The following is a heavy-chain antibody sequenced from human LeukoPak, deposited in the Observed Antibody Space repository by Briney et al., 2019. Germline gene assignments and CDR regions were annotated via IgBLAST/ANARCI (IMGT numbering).Heavy chain of an antibody. D-gene: IGHD6-6*01. CDR3: VKASSSSPQYNWFDA. V-gene: IGHV3-23*01. CDR1: GFTVSSNY. CDR2: VSGTGGRT. J-gene: IGHJ5*02. Sequence: AGGSLILSCAASGFTVSSNYMHWVRQAPGKGLEWVSVVSGTGGRTYYADSVKGRFTISRDNSKNTLYLQMNSLRAEDTALYYCVKASSSSPQYNWFDAWGQGTLVTVSS.